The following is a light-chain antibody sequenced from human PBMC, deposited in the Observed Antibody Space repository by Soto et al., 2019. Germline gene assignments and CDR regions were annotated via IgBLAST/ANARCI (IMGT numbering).Light chain of an antibody. Sequence: EIVMTQSPATLSVSPGERATLSCRASQSVSSNLAWYQQKPGQAPRLLIYGASTRATGIPARFSGSGSGTEFTLTIGSLQSEDFAVYYCQRYNNWPQTFGQGTKVELK. V-gene: IGKV3-15*01. J-gene: IGKJ1*01. CDR2: GAS. CDR1: QSVSSN. CDR3: QRYNNWPQT.